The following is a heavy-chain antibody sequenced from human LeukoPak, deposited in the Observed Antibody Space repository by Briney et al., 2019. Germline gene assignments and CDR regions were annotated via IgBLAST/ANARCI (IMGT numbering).Heavy chain of an antibody. J-gene: IGHJ4*02. CDR3: AKGITIFGVEPYYFDY. Sequence: SGSGVSTYYADSVKGRFTISRDNSKNTLYLQMNSLRAEDTAVYYCAKGITIFGVEPYYFDYWGQGTLVTVSS. CDR2: SGSGVST. V-gene: IGHV3-23*01. D-gene: IGHD3-3*01.